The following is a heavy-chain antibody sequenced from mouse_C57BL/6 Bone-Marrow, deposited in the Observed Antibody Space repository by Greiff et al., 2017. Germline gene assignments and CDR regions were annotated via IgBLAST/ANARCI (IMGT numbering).Heavy chain of an antibody. V-gene: IGHV1-26*01. CDR1: GYTFTDYY. CDR3: ARGGYYGSSSRWYFDV. Sequence: EVQLQQSGPELVKPGASVKISCKASGYTFTDYYMNWVKQSHGKSLEWIGDINPNNGGTSYNQKFKGKATLTVDKSSSTAYMELRSLTSEDYAVYYCARGGYYGSSSRWYFDVWGTGTTVTVSS. D-gene: IGHD1-1*01. CDR2: INPNNGGT. J-gene: IGHJ1*03.